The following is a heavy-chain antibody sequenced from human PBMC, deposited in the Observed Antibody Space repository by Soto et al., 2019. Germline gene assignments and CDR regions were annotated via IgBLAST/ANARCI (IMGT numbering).Heavy chain of an antibody. D-gene: IGHD3-10*01. J-gene: IGHJ6*02. CDR2: ILNDGSNR. V-gene: IGHV3-33*01. CDR1: EFTFSNYG. CDR3: ARDDEYSGNGMDV. Sequence: QVQLVESGGGVVQPGRSLRLSCAASEFTFSNYGMHWVRQAPGKGLEWVAVILNDGSNRYHADSVKDRFTISRDNSKNTVYLQMTSLRAEDTAVYYCARDDEYSGNGMDVWGQGTTVTVS.